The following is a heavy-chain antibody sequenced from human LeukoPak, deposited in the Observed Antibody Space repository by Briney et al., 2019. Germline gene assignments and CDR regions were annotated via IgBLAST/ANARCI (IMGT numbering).Heavy chain of an antibody. D-gene: IGHD5-24*01. CDR3: ARGPPSLKLPTG. V-gene: IGHV4-34*01. CDR1: GGSFSGYY. CDR2: INHSGST. Sequence: SEALSLTCAVYGGSFSGYYWSWIRQPPGKGLEWIGEINHSGSTNYNPSLKSRVTISVDTSKNQFSLKLSSVTAADTAVYYCARGPPSLKLPTGWGQGTLVTVSS. J-gene: IGHJ4*02.